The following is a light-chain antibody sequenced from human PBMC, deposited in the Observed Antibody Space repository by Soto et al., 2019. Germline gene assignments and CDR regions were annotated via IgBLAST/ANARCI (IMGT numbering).Light chain of an antibody. Sequence: QSVLTQPASVSGSPGQSIAISCTGTSSDVGGYNYVSWYQQHPGKAPKLMIYDVSERPSGVSNRFSGSKSGNTASLTISGLQAEDEADYHCSSYTSSTTVVFGGGTKLTVL. J-gene: IGLJ3*02. CDR2: DVS. CDR3: SSYTSSTTVV. V-gene: IGLV2-14*01. CDR1: SSDVGGYNY.